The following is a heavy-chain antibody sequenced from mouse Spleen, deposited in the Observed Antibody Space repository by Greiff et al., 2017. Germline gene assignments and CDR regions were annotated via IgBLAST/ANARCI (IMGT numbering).Heavy chain of an antibody. CDR1: GYTFTNYW. Sequence: QVQLKQSGAELVRPGTSVKISCKASGYTFTNYWLGWVKQRPGHGLEWIGDIYPGGGYTNYNEKFKGKATLTADTSSSTAYMQLSSLTSEDSAVYFCARPSNWDEGYFDYWGQGTTLTVSS. V-gene: IGHV1-63*02. CDR3: ARPSNWDEGYFDY. CDR2: IYPGGGYT. D-gene: IGHD4-1*02. J-gene: IGHJ2*01.